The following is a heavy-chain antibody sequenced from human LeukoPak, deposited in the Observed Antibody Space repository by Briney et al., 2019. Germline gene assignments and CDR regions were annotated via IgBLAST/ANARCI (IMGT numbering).Heavy chain of an antibody. V-gene: IGHV3-23*01. Sequence: GGSLRLSCAASGFTFSSYAISWVRQAPGKGLEWVSGLSGSGAATYYADAVKGRFTISRDNSKNMVYLEMNSVRVEDSAVYYCAKRSVSGAVSPRFGYFDYWGQGTLVNVSS. D-gene: IGHD3-3*01. CDR2: LSGSGAAT. CDR1: GFTFSSYA. CDR3: AKRSVSGAVSPRFGYFDY. J-gene: IGHJ4*02.